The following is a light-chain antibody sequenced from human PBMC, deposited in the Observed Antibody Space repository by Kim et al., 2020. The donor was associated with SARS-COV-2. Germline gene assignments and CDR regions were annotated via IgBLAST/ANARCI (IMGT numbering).Light chain of an antibody. Sequence: GQSASTSCSGTSSDIGGYNYVSWYQHHPGKAPKRMIYGVSQRPSGVPDRFSGSKSGNTASLTVSGLQAEDEADYYCSSYTGSSNLVFGGGTQLTVL. CDR1: SSDIGGYNY. CDR3: SSYTGSSNLV. V-gene: IGLV2-8*01. J-gene: IGLJ3*02. CDR2: GVS.